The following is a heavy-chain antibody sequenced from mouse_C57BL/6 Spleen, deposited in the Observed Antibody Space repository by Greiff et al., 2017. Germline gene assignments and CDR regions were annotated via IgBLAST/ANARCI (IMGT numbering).Heavy chain of an antibody. Sequence: VQLQESGAELVKPGASVKISCKASGYAFSSYWMNWVKQRPGKGLEWIGQIYPGDGDTNYNGKFKGKATLTADKSSSPAYMQLSSLTSEDSAVYFCARRQTAQATWFAYWGQGTLVTVSA. CDR3: ARRQTAQATWFAY. D-gene: IGHD3-2*02. CDR1: GYAFSSYW. J-gene: IGHJ3*01. CDR2: IYPGDGDT. V-gene: IGHV1-80*01.